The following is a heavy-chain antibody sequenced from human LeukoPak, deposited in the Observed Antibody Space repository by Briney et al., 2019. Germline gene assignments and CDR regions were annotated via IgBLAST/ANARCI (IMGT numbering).Heavy chain of an antibody. Sequence: SETLSLTCTVSGGSISSYYWSWIRQPAGKGLEWIGRIYTSGSTNYNPSLKSRVTMSVDTSKNQFSLKLSSVTAADSAVYYCARGRTRSMITFGGDGYWGQGTLVTVSS. CDR3: ARGRTRSMITFGGDGY. CDR2: IYTSGST. D-gene: IGHD3-16*01. CDR1: GGSISSYY. V-gene: IGHV4-4*07. J-gene: IGHJ4*02.